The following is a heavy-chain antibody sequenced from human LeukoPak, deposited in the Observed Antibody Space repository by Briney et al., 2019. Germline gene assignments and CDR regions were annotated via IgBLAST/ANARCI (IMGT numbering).Heavy chain of an antibody. CDR1: GFTFSSYG. CDR3: AKATWGEIDY. Sequence: GGSLRLSCAASGFTFSSYGMNWVRQAPGKGLEWVAVISYDGSNKYYADSVKGRFTISRDNSKNTLYLQMNSLRAEDTAVYYCAKATWGEIDYWGQGTLVTVSS. D-gene: IGHD3-16*01. J-gene: IGHJ4*02. V-gene: IGHV3-30*18. CDR2: ISYDGSNK.